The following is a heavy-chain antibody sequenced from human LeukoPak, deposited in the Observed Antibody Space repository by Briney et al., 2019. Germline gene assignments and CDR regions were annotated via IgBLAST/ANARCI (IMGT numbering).Heavy chain of an antibody. J-gene: IGHJ6*03. Sequence: ASVKVSCKASGYTFTGYYMHWVRQAPGQGLEWMGWNNPNSGGTNYAQKFQGRVTMTRDTSISTAYMELSRLRSDDTAVYYCARGGSYGWVYYYYYMDVWGKGTTVTVSS. V-gene: IGHV1-2*02. CDR3: ARGGSYGWVYYYYYMDV. CDR2: NNPNSGGT. D-gene: IGHD1-26*01. CDR1: GYTFTGYY.